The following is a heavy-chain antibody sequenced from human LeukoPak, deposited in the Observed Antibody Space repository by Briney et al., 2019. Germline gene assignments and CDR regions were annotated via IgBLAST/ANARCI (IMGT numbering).Heavy chain of an antibody. CDR1: GYTFNSYG. V-gene: IGHV1-18*01. D-gene: IGHD6-13*01. CDR3: ARDRAPYSSNWYFFDY. Sequence: GASVTVSRKASGYTFNSYGISWVRQAPGQGLEWMGWISAYNGNTNYAQKFQGRVTMTTDTSTSTAYMELRSLRSADTAVYYCARDRAPYSSNWYFFDYWGQGTLVTVSS. J-gene: IGHJ4*02. CDR2: ISAYNGNT.